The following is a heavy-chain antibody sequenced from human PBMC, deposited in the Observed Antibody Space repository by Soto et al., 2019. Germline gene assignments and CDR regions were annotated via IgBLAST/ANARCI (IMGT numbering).Heavy chain of an antibody. CDR3: ARGQYRRDY. Sequence: VQLQQWGAGLLKPSETLSLTRAVYGGSLSGHYWNWIRQPPGKGLEWIGEINHSGITKYNPSLKSRVTISVDTSKNQFSLNLRSVTVADTAVYYCARGQYRRDYWGQGTLVTVSS. V-gene: IGHV4-34*01. J-gene: IGHJ4*02. D-gene: IGHD3-16*02. CDR2: INHSGIT. CDR1: GGSLSGHY.